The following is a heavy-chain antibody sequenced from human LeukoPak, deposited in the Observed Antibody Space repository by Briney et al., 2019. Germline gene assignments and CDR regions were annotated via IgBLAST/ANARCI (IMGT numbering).Heavy chain of an antibody. Sequence: GSLRLSCAASGFTFSNAWMSWDRQAPGKGLEWVGRIKSKTDGGTTDYAAPVKGRFTISRDDSKNTLYLQMNSLKTEDTAVYYCTTAGENWELLPFDYWGQGTLVTVSS. CDR2: IKSKTDGGTT. D-gene: IGHD1-26*01. J-gene: IGHJ4*02. V-gene: IGHV3-15*01. CDR1: GFTFSNAW. CDR3: TTAGENWELLPFDY.